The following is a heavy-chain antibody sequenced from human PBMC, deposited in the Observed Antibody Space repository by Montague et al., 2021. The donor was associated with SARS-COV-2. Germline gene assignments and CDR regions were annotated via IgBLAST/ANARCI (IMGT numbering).Heavy chain of an antibody. Sequence: TLSLTCTVSGGSINSGGYYWSWIRQHPGKGPEWIGYIYYSGSTYYNPSLKSRLTISVDTSKNQFSLKLSSVTAADTAVYYCARVHFVSSGWYPDAFDIWGQGTMVTVSS. D-gene: IGHD6-19*01. V-gene: IGHV4-31*03. CDR3: ARVHFVSSGWYPDAFDI. CDR1: GGSINSGGYY. J-gene: IGHJ3*02. CDR2: IYYSGST.